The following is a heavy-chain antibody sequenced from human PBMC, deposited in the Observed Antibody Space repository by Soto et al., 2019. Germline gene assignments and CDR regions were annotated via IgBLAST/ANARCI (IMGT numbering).Heavy chain of an antibody. J-gene: IGHJ6*04. CDR3: ARDGGYSSSHRLGMAV. CDR2: INPSGGST. Sequence: GASVKVSCKASGYTFTSYYMHWVRQAPGHGLEWMGIINPSGGSTSYAQKFQGRVTMTRDTSTSTVYMELSSLRSEDTAVYYCARDGGYSSSHRLGMAVWGKGTTVTVSS. D-gene: IGHD6-13*01. CDR1: GYTFTSYY. V-gene: IGHV1-46*01.